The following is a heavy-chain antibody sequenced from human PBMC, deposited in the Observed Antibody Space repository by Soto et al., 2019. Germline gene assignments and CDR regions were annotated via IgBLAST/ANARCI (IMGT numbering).Heavy chain of an antibody. CDR3: ASGDSGDDHGSYYYYGMDV. J-gene: IGHJ6*02. D-gene: IGHD5-12*01. CDR1: GGTFSSYA. Sequence: QVQLVQSGAEVKKPGSSVKVSCKASGGTFSSYAISWVRQAPGQGLEWMGGIIPIFGTANYAQKFQGRVTITADESTSTAYMELSSLRSEDTAVYYCASGDSGDDHGSYYYYGMDVWGQGTTVTVSS. CDR2: IIPIFGTA. V-gene: IGHV1-69*01.